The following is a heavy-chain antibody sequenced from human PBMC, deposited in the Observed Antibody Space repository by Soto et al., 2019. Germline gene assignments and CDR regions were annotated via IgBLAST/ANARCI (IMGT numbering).Heavy chain of an antibody. CDR2: TYYRSKWYN. V-gene: IGHV6-1*01. D-gene: IGHD5-18*01. CDR1: GDSVSSISAA. CDR3: ARASPVVTDV. J-gene: IGHJ6*02. Sequence: SQTLSLTCAISGDSVSSISAAWNWIRQSPSRGLEWLGRTYYRSKWYNDYAVSVKSRIRINPDTSKNQFSLKLSSVTAADTAVYYCARASPVVTDVWGQGTTVTVSS.